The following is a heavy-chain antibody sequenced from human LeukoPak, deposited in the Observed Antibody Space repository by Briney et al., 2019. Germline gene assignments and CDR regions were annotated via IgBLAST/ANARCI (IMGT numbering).Heavy chain of an antibody. Sequence: QTGGSLRLSCAASGFTLSDFWMSWVRQAPGKGLEWVANIDQDGSDKNYVGSVKGRFTISRDNSKNTLYLQMNSLRAEDTAVYYCAKDLAGGTRLNVWGSYRWPFDYWGQGTLVTVSS. V-gene: IGHV3-7*03. CDR2: IDQDGSDK. J-gene: IGHJ4*02. CDR3: AKDLAGGTRLNVWGSYRWPFDY. D-gene: IGHD3-16*02. CDR1: GFTLSDFW.